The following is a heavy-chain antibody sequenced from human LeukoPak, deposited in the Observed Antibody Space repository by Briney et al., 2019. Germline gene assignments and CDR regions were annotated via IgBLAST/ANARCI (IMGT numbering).Heavy chain of an antibody. CDR3: ARALEWLIYYYMDV. D-gene: IGHD3-3*01. J-gene: IGHJ6*03. V-gene: IGHV3-30*01. CDR2: ISYDGSNK. CDR1: GFTFSSYA. Sequence: GGSLGLSCAASGFTFSSYAMHWVRQAPGKGLEWVAVISYDGSNKYYADSVKGRFTISRDNSKNTLYLQMNSLRAEDTAVYYCARALEWLIYYYMDVWGKGTTVTVSS.